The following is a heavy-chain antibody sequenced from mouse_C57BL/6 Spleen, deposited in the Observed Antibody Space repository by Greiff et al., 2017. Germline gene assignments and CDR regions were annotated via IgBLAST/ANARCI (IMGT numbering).Heavy chain of an antibody. J-gene: IGHJ1*03. CDR2: FHPYNDDT. CDR3: ARRCYGRDWYFDV. CDR1: GYTFTTYP. Sequence: VMLVESGAELVKPGASVKMSCKASGYTFTTYPIEWMKQNHGKSLEWIGNFHPYNDDTKYNEKFKGRATLTVEKSSSTVYLELSRLTSDDSAVYYCARRCYGRDWYFDVWGTGTTVTVSS. V-gene: IGHV1-47*01. D-gene: IGHD1-1*01.